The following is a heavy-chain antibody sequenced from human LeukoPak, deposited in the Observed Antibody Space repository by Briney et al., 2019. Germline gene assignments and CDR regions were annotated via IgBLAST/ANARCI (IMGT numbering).Heavy chain of an antibody. CDR3: ARDPSGGYVPYFDY. J-gene: IGHJ4*02. CDR1: GGTFSSYA. V-gene: IGHV1-69*04. D-gene: IGHD3-16*01. CDR2: IIPILGIT. Sequence: SVKVSCKASGGTFSSYAISWVRQAPGQGLEWMGRIIPILGITNYAQKFQGRGTITADKSTSTAYMELSILRSDATAVYYCARDPSGGYVPYFDYWGQGTLVTVSS.